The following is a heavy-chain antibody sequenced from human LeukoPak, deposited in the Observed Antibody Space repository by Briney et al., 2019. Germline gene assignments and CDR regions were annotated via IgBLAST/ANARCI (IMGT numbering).Heavy chain of an antibody. V-gene: IGHV3-23*01. J-gene: IGHJ3*02. CDR1: GFTFSSHS. CDR2: ISPSGDRT. Sequence: PGGSLRLSCAASGFTFSSHSMSWVRQAPGEGLEWVAAISPSGDRTTYRDSVKGQFTISRDNSKNTVYLQMNSLRAEDTAVYYCARGGYSSGWYFAFDIWGQGTMVTVSS. CDR3: ARGGYSSGWYFAFDI. D-gene: IGHD6-19*01.